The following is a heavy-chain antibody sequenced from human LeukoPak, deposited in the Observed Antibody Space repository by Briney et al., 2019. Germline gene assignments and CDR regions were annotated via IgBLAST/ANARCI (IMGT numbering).Heavy chain of an antibody. J-gene: IGHJ4*02. V-gene: IGHV1-8*01. CDR3: ARGYSPSVRTTGNDY. Sequence: ASVKVSCKASGYTFTSHDINWVRQATGQGPEWMGWMNPNSGNTGYAQKFQGRVAMTRDSSINTAYLDLYSLRSEDTAVYYCARGYSPSVRTTGNDYWGQGTLVTVSS. CDR2: MNPNSGNT. CDR1: GYTFTSHD. D-gene: IGHD1-1*01.